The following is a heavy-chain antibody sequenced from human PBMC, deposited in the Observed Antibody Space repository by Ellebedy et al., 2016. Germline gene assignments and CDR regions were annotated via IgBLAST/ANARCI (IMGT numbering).Heavy chain of an antibody. D-gene: IGHD1-14*01. J-gene: IGHJ4*02. V-gene: IGHV3-11*01. CDR1: GFTFRNFF. CDR3: VREVHHIDY. CDR2: ISPSGVDI. Sequence: GESLKISXATSGFTFRNFFMSWVRQTPGKGLEWVSYISPSGVDIYYAASVKGRFTISRDNAENPLFLQMNSLSVEDTAVYYCVREVHHIDYWGQGTLVTVSS.